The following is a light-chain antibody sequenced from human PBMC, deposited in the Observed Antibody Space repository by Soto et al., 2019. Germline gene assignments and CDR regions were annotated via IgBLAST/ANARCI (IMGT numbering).Light chain of an antibody. CDR2: DAS. CDR3: QQYVSSPWA. Sequence: EIVLTQSPATLSLSPGERATLSCRPSQSVNSYLAWYQQKPGQTPRLLIYDASDRATGIPARFTGSGSGTDFTLTISRLEPEDFAVYYCQQYVSSPWAFGQGTKVDI. J-gene: IGKJ1*01. CDR1: QSVNSY. V-gene: IGKV3-20*01.